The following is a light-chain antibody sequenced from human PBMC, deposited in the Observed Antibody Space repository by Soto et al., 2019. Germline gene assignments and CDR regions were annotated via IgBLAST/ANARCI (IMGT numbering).Light chain of an antibody. J-gene: IGKJ1*01. Sequence: IVLTQSPGTLSLSPGERATLSSRASQSVSSDYLAWYQQKPGRAPRLLIYATSSRATGIPDRFSGSGSGTDFTLTISRLEPEDFAVYFCQQYNTSPWTCGQGTTVEIK. CDR1: QSVSSDY. CDR3: QQYNTSPWT. V-gene: IGKV3-20*01. CDR2: ATS.